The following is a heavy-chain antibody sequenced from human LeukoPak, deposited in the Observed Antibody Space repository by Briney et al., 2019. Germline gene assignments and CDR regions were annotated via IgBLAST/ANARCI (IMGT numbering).Heavy chain of an antibody. Sequence: GGSLRLSCAASGFTFSSYAMSWVRQAPGKGLEWISYISNSGSTLYYANSVKGRFTISRDNDKNLLYLQMNSLRADDTAVYYCARDALGSYDYWGQGTLVTVSS. V-gene: IGHV3-48*04. D-gene: IGHD3-10*01. J-gene: IGHJ4*02. CDR2: ISNSGSTL. CDR1: GFTFSSYA. CDR3: ARDALGSYDY.